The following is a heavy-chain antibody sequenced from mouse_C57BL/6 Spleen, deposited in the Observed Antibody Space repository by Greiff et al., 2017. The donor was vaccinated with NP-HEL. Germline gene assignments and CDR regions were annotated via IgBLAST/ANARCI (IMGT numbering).Heavy chain of an antibody. J-gene: IGHJ1*03. CDR1: GYTFTSYW. CDR3: ARQTLNWDGGYFDV. D-gene: IGHD4-1*01. Sequence: QVHVKQSGAELVRPGSSVKLSCKASGYTFTSYWMHWVKQRPIQGLEWIGNIDPSDSETHYNQKFKNKATLTVDKSSSTAYMQLSSLTSEDSAVYYCARQTLNWDGGYFDVWGTGTTVTVSS. V-gene: IGHV1-52*01. CDR2: IDPSDSET.